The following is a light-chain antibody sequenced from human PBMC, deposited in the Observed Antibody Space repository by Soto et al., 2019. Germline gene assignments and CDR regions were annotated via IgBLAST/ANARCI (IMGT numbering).Light chain of an antibody. CDR1: DSNIGAGYD. V-gene: IGLV1-40*01. J-gene: IGLJ1*01. CDR2: GNT. CDR3: QSFDNSLSGFYV. Sequence: QSVLTQTPSVSGAPGQTITISCTGTDSNIGAGYDVHWYQHLPGRAPKLLIFGNTHRPSGVPDRFSGSKSGTSASLASTGLQPEDEADYYCQSFDNSLSGFYVFGSGTKVTVL.